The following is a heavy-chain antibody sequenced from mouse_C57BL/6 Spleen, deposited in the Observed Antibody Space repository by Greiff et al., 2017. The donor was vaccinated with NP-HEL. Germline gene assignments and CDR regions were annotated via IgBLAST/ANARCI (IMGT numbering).Heavy chain of an antibody. V-gene: IGHV1-52*01. D-gene: IGHD2-1*01. Sequence: QVQLKQPGAELVRPGSSVKLSCKASGYTFTSYWMHWVKQRPIQGLEWIGNIDPSDSETHYNQKFKDKATLTVDKSSSTAYMQLSSLTSEDSAVYYCARGDYYGNFWGQGTLVTVSA. J-gene: IGHJ3*01. CDR2: IDPSDSET. CDR3: ARGDYYGNF. CDR1: GYTFTSYW.